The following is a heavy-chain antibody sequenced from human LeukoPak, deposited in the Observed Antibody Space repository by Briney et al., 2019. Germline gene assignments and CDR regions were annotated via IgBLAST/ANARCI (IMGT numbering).Heavy chain of an antibody. CDR1: GGSISSTSYY. CDR3: ARLLRVGAMNFDY. J-gene: IGHJ4*02. Sequence: PSETLSLTCTVSGGSISSTSYYWGWIRQPPGKGLEWLGSIYYSGRAYYNPSLKSRFTISVDTSKNQFSLKLISVTAADTAVYYCARLLRVGAMNFDYWGQGTLVTVSS. D-gene: IGHD1-26*01. CDR2: IYYSGRA. V-gene: IGHV4-39*01.